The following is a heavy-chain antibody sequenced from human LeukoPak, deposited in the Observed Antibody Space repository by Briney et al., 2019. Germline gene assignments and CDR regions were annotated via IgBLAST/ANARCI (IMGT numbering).Heavy chain of an antibody. J-gene: IGHJ4*02. CDR3: ARAGYSSSWYSD. Sequence: PGGSLRLSCAGSGFTFSTYSMNWVRQAPGKGLEWVSDISRSSSTIYYADSVKGRFTISRDNAKNSLYLQMNSLRAEDTAVYYCARAGYSSSWYSDWGQGTLVTVSP. D-gene: IGHD6-13*01. V-gene: IGHV3-48*01. CDR1: GFTFSTYS. CDR2: ISRSSSTI.